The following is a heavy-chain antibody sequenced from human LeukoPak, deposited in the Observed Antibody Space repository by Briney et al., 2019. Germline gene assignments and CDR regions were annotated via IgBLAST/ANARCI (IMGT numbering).Heavy chain of an antibody. CDR3: ARDLSHRYYHSTGYAFDY. D-gene: IGHD3-22*01. CDR2: ISAYNGNT. CDR1: GYTFTGYY. V-gene: IGHV1-18*04. Sequence: ASVKVSCKASGYTFTGYYMHWVRQAPGQGLEWMGWISAYNGNTNYAQKLQGRVTMTTDTSTSTVYMDLSSLRSEDTAMYYCARDLSHRYYHSTGYAFDYWGQGTLVTVSS. J-gene: IGHJ4*02.